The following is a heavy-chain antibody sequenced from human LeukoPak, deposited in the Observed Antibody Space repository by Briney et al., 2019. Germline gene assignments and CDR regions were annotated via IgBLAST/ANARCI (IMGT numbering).Heavy chain of an antibody. J-gene: IGHJ3*02. CDR1: GGSISSSSYY. D-gene: IGHD3-3*01. CDR2: IYYSGST. Sequence: PSETLSLTCTVSGGSISSSSYYWGWIRQPPGKGPEWIGRIYYSGSTYYNPSLKSRVTISVDTSKNQFSLKLSSVTAADTAVYYCARSLRFLEWLPVDHAFDNWGQGTMVTVSS. CDR3: ARSLRFLEWLPVDHAFDN. V-gene: IGHV4-39*07.